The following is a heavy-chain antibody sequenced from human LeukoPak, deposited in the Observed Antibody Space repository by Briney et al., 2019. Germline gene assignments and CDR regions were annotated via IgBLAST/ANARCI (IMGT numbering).Heavy chain of an antibody. CDR2: INHSGST. CDR3: ASRVGYRDY. CDR1: GGSFSGYY. J-gene: IGHJ4*02. D-gene: IGHD3-16*02. V-gene: IGHV4-34*01. Sequence: SETLSLTCAVYGGSFSGYYWSWIRQPTGKGLEWIGEINHSGSTNYNPSLKSRVTISVDTSKNQFSLKLSPVTAADTAVYYCASRVGYRDYWGQGTLVTVSS.